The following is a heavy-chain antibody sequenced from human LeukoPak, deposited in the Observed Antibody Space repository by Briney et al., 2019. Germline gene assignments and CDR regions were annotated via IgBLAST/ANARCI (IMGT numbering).Heavy chain of an antibody. V-gene: IGHV3-7*01. Sequence: PGGSLRLSCAASGFTFSSYWMTWVRQAPGKGLEWVANIKPDGSAGYYVDSVRGRFIISRDNAGNSLYLQMNSLRVEDTAVYYCTLNPVAAAGDHWGQGTLVIVSS. D-gene: IGHD6-13*01. J-gene: IGHJ4*02. CDR2: IKPDGSAG. CDR1: GFTFSSYW. CDR3: TLNPVAAAGDH.